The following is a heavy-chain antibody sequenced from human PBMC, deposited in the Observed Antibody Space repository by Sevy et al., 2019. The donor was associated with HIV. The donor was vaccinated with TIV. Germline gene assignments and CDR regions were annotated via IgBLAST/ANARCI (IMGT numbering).Heavy chain of an antibody. Sequence: SETLSLTCAVYGGSFSGYYWSWIRQPPGKGLEWIGEINHSGSTNYNPSLKSRVTISVDTSKNQFSLKLSSVTAADTAVYYCARVASQDIVATNSIDYWGQGTLVTVPS. V-gene: IGHV4-34*01. CDR3: ARVASQDIVATNSIDY. CDR2: INHSGST. CDR1: GGSFSGYY. J-gene: IGHJ4*02. D-gene: IGHD5-12*01.